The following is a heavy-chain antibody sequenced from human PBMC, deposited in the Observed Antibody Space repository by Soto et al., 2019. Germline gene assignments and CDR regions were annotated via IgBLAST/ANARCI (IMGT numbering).Heavy chain of an antibody. Sequence: ASVKVSCKASGYTFTSYGISWVRQAPGQGLEWMGWISAYSGNTNYAQKLQGRVTMTTDTSTSTAYMELRSLRSDDTAVYYCARGGYYDSSGYKTYGMDVWGQGTTVTVSS. V-gene: IGHV1-18*01. CDR2: ISAYSGNT. J-gene: IGHJ6*02. D-gene: IGHD3-22*01. CDR3: ARGGYYDSSGYKTYGMDV. CDR1: GYTFTSYG.